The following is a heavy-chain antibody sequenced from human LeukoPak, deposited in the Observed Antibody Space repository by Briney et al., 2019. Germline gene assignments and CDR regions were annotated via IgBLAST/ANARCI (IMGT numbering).Heavy chain of an antibody. CDR3: RGYSGYVNREFDY. CDR2: IWYDASKK. CDR1: GLTFSNYG. Sequence: HPGGSLRLSCAASGLTFSNYGMHWVRQAPGKGLEWVAVIWYDASKKYYSDSVKGRFTISRDNSKNMLYLEMNSLRAEDTAVYYCRGYSGYVNREFDYWGQGTLVTVSS. D-gene: IGHD5-12*01. J-gene: IGHJ4*02. V-gene: IGHV3-33*01.